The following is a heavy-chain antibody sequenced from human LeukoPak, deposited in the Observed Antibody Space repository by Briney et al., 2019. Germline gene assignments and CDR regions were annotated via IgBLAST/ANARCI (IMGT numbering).Heavy chain of an antibody. CDR3: AKDPTYYYDSSGYYEY. J-gene: IGHJ4*02. Sequence: GGSLRLSCAASGFSFSTYAMTWVRQAPGKGLEWVSGISGSGGTTYYADSVKGRFTISRDNSKNTLYLQMNSLRAEDTAVYYCAKDPTYYYDSSGYYEYWGQGTLVTVSS. V-gene: IGHV3-23*01. CDR2: ISGSGGTT. CDR1: GFSFSTYA. D-gene: IGHD3-22*01.